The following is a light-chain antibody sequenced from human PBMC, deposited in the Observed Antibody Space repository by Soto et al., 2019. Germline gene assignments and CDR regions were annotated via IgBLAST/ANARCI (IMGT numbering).Light chain of an antibody. J-gene: IGKJ1*01. Sequence: EIVLTQSPGTLSLSPGERATLSCRASQSVSSSLAWYQQKPGQAPRLLIYGASSRATGIPGRFSGSGSGPDFTLTISRLEPEDFAVYFCQHYGSSRTFGQGTKVDIK. CDR3: QHYGSSRT. V-gene: IGKV3-20*01. CDR1: QSVSSS. CDR2: GAS.